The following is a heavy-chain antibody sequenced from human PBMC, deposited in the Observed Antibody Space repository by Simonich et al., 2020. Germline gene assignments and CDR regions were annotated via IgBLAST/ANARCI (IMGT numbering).Heavy chain of an antibody. CDR2: IRSKANSYAT. J-gene: IGHJ4*02. V-gene: IGHV3-73*02. CDR3: TRLDYYGSGSYYFDY. Sequence: EVQLVESGGGLVQPGGSLKLSCAASGFTFSGSAMHWVRKASGKGLEWVGRIRSKANSYATAYAASVKGRFTISRDDSKNTAYLQMNSLKTEDTAVDYCTRLDYYGSGSYYFDYWGQGTLVTVSS. D-gene: IGHD3-10*01. CDR1: GFTFSGSA.